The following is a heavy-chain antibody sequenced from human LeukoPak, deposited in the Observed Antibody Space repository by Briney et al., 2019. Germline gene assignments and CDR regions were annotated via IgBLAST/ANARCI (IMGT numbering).Heavy chain of an antibody. CDR2: INPNSGGT. V-gene: IGHV1-2*02. Sequence: ASVKVSCKASGYTFTGYYMHWVRQAPGQGLGWMGWINPNSGGTNYAQKFQGRVTMTRDTSISTAYMELSRLRSDDTAVYYCARGSQQLVTYYFDYWGQGTLVTVSS. D-gene: IGHD6-13*01. CDR3: ARGSQQLVTYYFDY. J-gene: IGHJ4*02. CDR1: GYTFTGYY.